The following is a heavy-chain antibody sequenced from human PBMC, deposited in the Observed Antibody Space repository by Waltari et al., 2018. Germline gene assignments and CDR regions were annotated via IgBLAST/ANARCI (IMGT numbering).Heavy chain of an antibody. CDR3: AREPLLTGTLDY. CDR1: GGSISSPY. D-gene: IGHD1-1*01. V-gene: IGHV4-59*11. CDR2: IYYSGST. J-gene: IGHJ4*02. Sequence: QVQLQESGPGLVKPSETLSLTCTVSGGSISSPYWIWIRQPPGKGLEWIGYIYYSGSTNYNPSLKSRVTISVDTSKNQFSLKLSSVTAADTAVYYCAREPLLTGTLDYWGQGTLVTVSS.